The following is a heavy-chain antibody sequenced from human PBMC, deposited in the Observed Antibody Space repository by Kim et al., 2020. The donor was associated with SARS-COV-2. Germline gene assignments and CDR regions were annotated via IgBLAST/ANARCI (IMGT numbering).Heavy chain of an antibody. CDR1: GGSFSGYY. CDR3: ARGENDYGHLGGFDY. J-gene: IGHJ4*02. V-gene: IGHV4-34*01. D-gene: IGHD4-17*01. CDR2: INHSGST. Sequence: SETLSLTCAVYGGSFSGYYWSWIRQPPGKGLEWIGEINHSGSTNYNPSLKSRVTISVDTSKNQFSLKLSSVTAADTAVYYCARGENDYGHLGGFDYWGQGTLVTVSS.